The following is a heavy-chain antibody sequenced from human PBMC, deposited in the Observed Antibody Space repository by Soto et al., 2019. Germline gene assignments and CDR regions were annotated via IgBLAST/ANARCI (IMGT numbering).Heavy chain of an antibody. CDR3: ARGITPPTALDS. D-gene: IGHD1-20*01. V-gene: IGHV1-3*05. CDR1: GYTFTSYA. J-gene: IGHJ4*02. CDR2: INAGNGNT. Sequence: QVQLVQSGAEEKKPGASVKVSCKASGYTFTSYAMHWVRQAPGQRLEWMGWINAGNGNTKYSQKFQGRVTTTRDASASTASSERRSLRSVDTAACCCARGITPPTALDSWGQGTLVTVS.